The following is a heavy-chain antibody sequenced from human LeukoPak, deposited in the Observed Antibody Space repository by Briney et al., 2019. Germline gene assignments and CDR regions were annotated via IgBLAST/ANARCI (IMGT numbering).Heavy chain of an antibody. CDR2: LSHAETN. CDR1: GGSITSNSYS. Sequence: SETLSLTCTVSGGSITSNSYSWGWIRQPPGKGLQWIVTLSHAETNYYNPSLKSRVTMPVDRSKNQFSLKLTSVTATDTAVYYCARLRGGVQLWGDWGQGTLVTVSS. D-gene: IGHD5-18*01. V-gene: IGHV4-39*01. J-gene: IGHJ4*02. CDR3: ARLRGGVQLWGD.